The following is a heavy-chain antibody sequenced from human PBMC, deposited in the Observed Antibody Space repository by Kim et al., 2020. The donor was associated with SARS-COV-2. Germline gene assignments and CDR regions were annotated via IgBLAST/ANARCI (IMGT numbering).Heavy chain of an antibody. J-gene: IGHJ6*02. CDR3: ARDQRITIFGVGYYYYGMDV. CDR1: GFTFSDYY. V-gene: IGHV3-11*01. D-gene: IGHD3-3*01. Sequence: GGSLRLSCAASGFTFSDYYMSWIRQAPGKRLEWVSYISSSGSTIYYADSVKGRFTISRDNAKNSLYLQMNSLRVEDTAVYYCARDQRITIFGVGYYYYGMDVWGQGTTVTVSS. CDR2: ISSSGSTI.